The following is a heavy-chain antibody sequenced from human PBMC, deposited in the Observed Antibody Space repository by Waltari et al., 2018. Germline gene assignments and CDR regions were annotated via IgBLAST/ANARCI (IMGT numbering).Heavy chain of an antibody. J-gene: IGHJ3*02. CDR1: GFPFSTYW. V-gene: IGHV3-7*01. CDR2: IKQDGSDK. CDR3: AREQWLVRGNDAFDI. D-gene: IGHD6-19*01. Sequence: EVQLVESGGGLAQPGGSLRLSCVASGFPFSTYWMSWVRQAPGKGLEWLANIKQDGSDKYYVDSAKGRFTISRDNAKNSLYLQLNSLRVEDTAVYYCAREQWLVRGNDAFDIWGQGTKVTVSP.